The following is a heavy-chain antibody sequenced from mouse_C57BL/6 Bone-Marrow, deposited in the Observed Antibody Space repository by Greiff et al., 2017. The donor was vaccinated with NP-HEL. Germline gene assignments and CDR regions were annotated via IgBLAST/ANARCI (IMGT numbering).Heavy chain of an antibody. CDR2: INPGSGGT. V-gene: IGHV1-54*01. J-gene: IGHJ4*01. CDR1: GYAFTNYL. CDR3: ARYHYGSSYAMDY. D-gene: IGHD1-1*01. Sequence: QVQLQQFGAELVRPGTSVKVSCKASGYAFTNYLIEWVKQRPGQGLEWIGVINPGSGGTNYNEKFKGKATLTADKSSSTAYMQLSSLTSEDSAVYFCARYHYGSSYAMDYWGQGTSVTVSS.